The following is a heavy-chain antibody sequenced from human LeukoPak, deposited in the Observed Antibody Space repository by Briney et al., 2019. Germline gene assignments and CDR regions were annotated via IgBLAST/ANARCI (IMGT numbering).Heavy chain of an antibody. CDR2: LFRDDTT. CDR3: ARGFGTSSYYYGMDV. D-gene: IGHD3-10*01. Sequence: GGSLRLSCAASGFTVSSSYMSWVRQAPGKGLEWVSVLFRDDTTYYADSVKGRFTISRDNSRNMLYLQMNNLRVEDTAVYYCARGFGTSSYYYGMDVWGQGTTVTVSS. V-gene: IGHV3-53*01. J-gene: IGHJ6*02. CDR1: GFTVSSSY.